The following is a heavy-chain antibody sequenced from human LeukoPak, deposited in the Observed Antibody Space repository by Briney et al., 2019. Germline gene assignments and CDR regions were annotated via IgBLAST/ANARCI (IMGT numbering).Heavy chain of an antibody. Sequence: GGSLRLSCAVSGFTFSSNFLDWVRQAPGKGLEWVGRSRNKAKSYTTEYAASVKGRFTISRDDSKNPLYLHMNSLEREDTAVYYCVRVVSVSGSGYLDYWGQGTLVTVSS. V-gene: IGHV3-72*01. CDR2: SRNKAKSYTT. CDR1: GFTFSSNF. D-gene: IGHD6-19*01. J-gene: IGHJ4*02. CDR3: VRVVSVSGSGYLDY.